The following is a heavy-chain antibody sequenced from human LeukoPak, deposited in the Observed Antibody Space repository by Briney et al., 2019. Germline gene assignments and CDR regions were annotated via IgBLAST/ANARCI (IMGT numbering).Heavy chain of an antibody. D-gene: IGHD6-19*01. V-gene: IGHV5-10-1*01. Sequence: GESLKISCKGSAYSFTSYWIGWMRQMPGRGLEWMGRIDPSDSYTNYSPSFQGHFTISADKSISTAYLQWSSLKAPDIAMYYCTRQSSRWPLDFWGQGTLVTVSS. CDR2: IDPSDSYT. CDR3: TRQSSRWPLDF. CDR1: AYSFTSYW. J-gene: IGHJ4*02.